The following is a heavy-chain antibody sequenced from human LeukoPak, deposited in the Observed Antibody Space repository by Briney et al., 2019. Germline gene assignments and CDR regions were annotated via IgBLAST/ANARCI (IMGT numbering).Heavy chain of an antibody. CDR1: GYTFTSYG. J-gene: IGHJ3*02. CDR2: ISAYNGNT. V-gene: IGHV1-18*01. Sequence: ASVKVSCKASGYTFTSYGISWVRQAPGQGLEWMGWISAYNGNTNYAQKLQGRVTMTTDTSTSTAYMELRSLRSEDTAVYYCARSWSYYYDSSVEGTDAFDIWGQGTMVTVSS. D-gene: IGHD3-22*01. CDR3: ARSWSYYYDSSVEGTDAFDI.